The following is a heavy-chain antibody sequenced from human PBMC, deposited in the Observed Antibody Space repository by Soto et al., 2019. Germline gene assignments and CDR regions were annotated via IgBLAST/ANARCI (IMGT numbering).Heavy chain of an antibody. V-gene: IGHV1-69*08. CDR2: IIPIFDTP. Sequence: QVQLVQSGAEVKKPGSSVKVSCKASGDTFNTYTINWVRQAPGQGLEWLGRIIPIFDTPNYAPKFQGRVTITADKSTATAYMELSSLRLGDTAVYFCATRLASRSDSEFWGQGTLVTVSS. CDR1: GDTFNTYT. J-gene: IGHJ4*02. D-gene: IGHD2-21*02. CDR3: ATRLASRSDSEF.